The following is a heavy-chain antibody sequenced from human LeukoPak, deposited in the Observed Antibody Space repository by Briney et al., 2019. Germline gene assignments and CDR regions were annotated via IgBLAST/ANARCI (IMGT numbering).Heavy chain of an antibody. D-gene: IGHD3-10*01. J-gene: IGHJ5*02. CDR3: ARSPLWFGELLANWFDP. Sequence: APVKVSCKASGYTFTSYGISWVRQAPGQGLEWMGWISAYNGNTNYAQKLQGRVTMTTDTSTSTAYMELRSLRSDDTAVYYCARSPLWFGELLANWFDPWGQGTLVTVSS. V-gene: IGHV1-18*01. CDR2: ISAYNGNT. CDR1: GYTFTSYG.